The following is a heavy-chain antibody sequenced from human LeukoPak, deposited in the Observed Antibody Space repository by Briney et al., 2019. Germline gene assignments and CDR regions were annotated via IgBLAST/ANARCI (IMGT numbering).Heavy chain of an antibody. CDR2: IYYSGST. D-gene: IGHD3-10*01. V-gene: IGHV4-59*01. CDR1: GGSISSYY. J-gene: IGHJ4*02. Sequence: SETLSLTCTVSGGSISSYYWSWIRQPPGKGLEWIGYIYYSGSTNYNPSLKSRVTISVDTSKNQFSLKLSSVTAADTAVYYCARGFGCYYGSGSSHAPFDYWGQGTLVTVSS. CDR3: ARGFGCYYGSGSSHAPFDY.